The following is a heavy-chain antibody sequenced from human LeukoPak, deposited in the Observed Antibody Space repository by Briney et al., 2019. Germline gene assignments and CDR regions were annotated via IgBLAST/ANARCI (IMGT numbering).Heavy chain of an antibody. Sequence: PSETLSLTCTVSGGSISSYYWSWIRQPPGKGLEWIGYIYYGGSTNYNPSLKSRVTISVDTSKNQFSLKLSSVTAADTAVYYCATRSGYSGSYYYMDVWGKGTTVTVSS. V-gene: IGHV4-59*01. CDR1: GGSISSYY. J-gene: IGHJ6*03. CDR3: ATRSGYSGSYYYMDV. D-gene: IGHD5-12*01. CDR2: IYYGGST.